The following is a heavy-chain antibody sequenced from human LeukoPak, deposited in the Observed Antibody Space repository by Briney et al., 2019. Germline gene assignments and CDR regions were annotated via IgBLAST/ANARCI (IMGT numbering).Heavy chain of an antibody. D-gene: IGHD1-26*01. J-gene: IGHJ4*02. CDR2: ISAYNGNT. CDR1: GYTFTKYG. CDR3: AREPLVVGATVDY. V-gene: IGHV1-18*01. Sequence: ASVKVSCKASGYTFTKYGISWVRQAPGQGLEWMGWISAYNGNTNYAQKLQGRVTMTTDTSTSTAFMELRRLRSDDTAVYYCAREPLVVGATVDYWGQGTLVTVSS.